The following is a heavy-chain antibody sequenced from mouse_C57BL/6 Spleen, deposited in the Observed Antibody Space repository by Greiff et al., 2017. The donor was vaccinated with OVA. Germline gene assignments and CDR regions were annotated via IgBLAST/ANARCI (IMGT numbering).Heavy chain of an antibody. V-gene: IGHV7-3*01. CDR3: ARSESYSLRFAY. CDR1: GFTFTDYY. CDR2: IRNKANGYTT. Sequence: EVKLVESGGGLVQPGGSLSLSCAASGFTFTDYYMSWVRQPPGKALEWLGFIRNKANGYTTEYSASVKGRFTISRDNSQSILYLQMNALRAEDSATYYCARSESYSLRFAYWGQGTLVTVSA. D-gene: IGHD2-12*01. J-gene: IGHJ3*01.